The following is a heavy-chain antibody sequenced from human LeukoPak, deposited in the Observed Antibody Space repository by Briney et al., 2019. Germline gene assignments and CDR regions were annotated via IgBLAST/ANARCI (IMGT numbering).Heavy chain of an antibody. D-gene: IGHD3-9*01. V-gene: IGHV3-74*01. CDR1: GFTFSNYW. CDR2: INSDGSST. J-gene: IGHJ4*02. Sequence: GGSLRLSCAASGFTFSNYWMHWVRQAPGKGLVWVSHINSDGSSTTYADSVKGRFTISRDNAKNALYLQMNSLRAEDTAVYYCARAGRGLRYFDWLTYDYWGQGTLVTVSS. CDR3: ARAGRGLRYFDWLTYDY.